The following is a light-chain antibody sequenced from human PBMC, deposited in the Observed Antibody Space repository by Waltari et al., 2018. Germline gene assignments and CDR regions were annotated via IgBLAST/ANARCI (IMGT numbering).Light chain of an antibody. Sequence: DIQMTQSPSSLSASVGDRVTITCRASQSISSSSNWYQQKPGKAPNLLIYVTSNLQSGVPSRFSGSGSGTDFTLTISSLQPEDFATYYCQQSYSTPYTFGQGTKLEIK. CDR2: VTS. J-gene: IGKJ2*01. CDR3: QQSYSTPYT. V-gene: IGKV1-39*01. CDR1: QSISSS.